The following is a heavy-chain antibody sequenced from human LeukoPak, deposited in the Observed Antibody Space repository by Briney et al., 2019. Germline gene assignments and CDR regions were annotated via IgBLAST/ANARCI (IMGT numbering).Heavy chain of an antibody. J-gene: IGHJ6*03. CDR2: I. Sequence: SETLSLTCVVSGASISSNNYYWGWIRQPPGKGLEWIGSIYSSLKSRVTISVDTSKNQFSLKLRSLTAADTAVYYCARVYSGSSWDYYYYMDVWGKGTTVTVSS. CDR1: GASISSNNYY. V-gene: IGHV4-39*07. D-gene: IGHD6-13*01. CDR3: ARVYSGSSWDYYYYMDV.